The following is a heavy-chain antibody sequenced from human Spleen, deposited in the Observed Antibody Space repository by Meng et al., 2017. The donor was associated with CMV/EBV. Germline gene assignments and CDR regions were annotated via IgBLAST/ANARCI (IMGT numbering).Heavy chain of an antibody. J-gene: IGHJ3*02. CDR3: AVDTAVIIANSQAFHI. Sequence: SETLSLTCTLHGGSFTGFYWSWFRQPPGKGLEWIGRIYYSGTTYYNPSLKSRITISVDTSKNQFSLKLTSVTAADTAVYYCAVDTAVIIANSQAFHIWGQGTMVTVSS. V-gene: IGHV4-34*10. D-gene: IGHD5-18*01. CDR2: IYYSGTT. CDR1: GGSFTGFY.